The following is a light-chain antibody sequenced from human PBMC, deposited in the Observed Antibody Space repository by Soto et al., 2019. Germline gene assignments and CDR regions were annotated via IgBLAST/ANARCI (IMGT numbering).Light chain of an antibody. CDR1: SSDVGGWPH. CDR3: SSYTSTNTLAV. J-gene: IGLJ1*01. V-gene: IGLV2-14*01. CDR2: EVS. Sequence: QSVLTQPASVSASPGQSITISCAGTSSDVGGWPHVSWYQQHPGKAPKLVIYEVSNRPSGVSSRFSGSKSGDTASLTISGLQAEDEADYYCSSYTSTNTLAVFGTGTKLTVL.